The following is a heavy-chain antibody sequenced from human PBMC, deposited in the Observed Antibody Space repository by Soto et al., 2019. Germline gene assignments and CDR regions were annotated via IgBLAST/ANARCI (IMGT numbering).Heavy chain of an antibody. CDR1: GYTFTSYY. Sequence: SVKVSCKASGYTFTSYYMHWLRQARGQGLEWMGGIIPIFGTGNYAQKFQGRVTITADESTSTAYMELSSLRSEDTAVYYCAREPPSYQDYGMDVWGQGTTVTLSS. CDR3: AREPPSYQDYGMDV. D-gene: IGHD3-16*02. CDR2: IIPIFGTG. J-gene: IGHJ6*02. V-gene: IGHV1-69*13.